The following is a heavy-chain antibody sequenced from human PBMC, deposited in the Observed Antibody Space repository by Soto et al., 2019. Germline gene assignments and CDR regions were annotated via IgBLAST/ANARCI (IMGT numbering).Heavy chain of an antibody. CDR1: GGTFGNSA. Sequence: QVQLVQSGAEVKKPGSSVKVSCKASGGTFGNSAISWVRQAPGQGLEWMGGIIPSFATGNSAPEFQGRLTIAADYSTTTAYMEVSSLRTEDMDVYYCTSSYYGAGSYWCHSMDVCGQFTTCAVSS. CDR2: IIPSFATG. V-gene: IGHV1-69*01. CDR3: TSSYYGAGSYWCHSMDV. J-gene: IGHJ6*02. D-gene: IGHD3-10*01.